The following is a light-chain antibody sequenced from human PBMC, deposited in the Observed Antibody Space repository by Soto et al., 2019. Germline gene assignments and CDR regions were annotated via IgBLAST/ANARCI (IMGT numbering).Light chain of an antibody. CDR2: ASS. CDR1: KSVSRGF. Sequence: EIVLTQSPGTLSLSPGERATLSCRASKSVSRGFLAWYQHKPGQAPRLLLSASSTRATGIPDRFGGSGSGTDFTLTISRLDPEDVAVYYCQKYDTAPVTFGQGTKVEI. J-gene: IGKJ1*01. CDR3: QKYDTAPVT. V-gene: IGKV3-20*01.